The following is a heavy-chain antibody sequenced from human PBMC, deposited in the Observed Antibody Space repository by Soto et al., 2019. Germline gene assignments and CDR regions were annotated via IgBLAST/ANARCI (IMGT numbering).Heavy chain of an antibody. V-gene: IGHV3-21*01. CDR2: ISSSSSYI. CDR1: GFTFSWYN. J-gene: IGHJ4*02. Sequence: EVQLVESGGGLVKPGGSLRLSCAASGFTFSWYNMNWVRQAPGKGLEWVSSISSSSSYIYYADSVKGRFTISRDNAKNSLYLQMNSLRAEDTAVYYCARVHSSDRSGYSHWGQGTLVTVSS. CDR3: ARVHSSDRSGYSH. D-gene: IGHD3-22*01.